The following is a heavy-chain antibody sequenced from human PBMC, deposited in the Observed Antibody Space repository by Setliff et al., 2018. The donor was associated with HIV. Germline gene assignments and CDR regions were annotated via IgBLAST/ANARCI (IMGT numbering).Heavy chain of an antibody. V-gene: IGHV3-30*02. J-gene: IGHJ3*02. CDR2: IRNDGSDK. CDR3: ARDMVWYGSDI. Sequence: PGGSLRLSCAASGFTFSSYGVHWVRQAPGKGLEWVAFIRNDGSDKHYVDSVKGRFTISRDNSKNTLYLQMNSLRAEDTAVHYCARDMVWYGSDIWGQGTLVTVSS. D-gene: IGHD2-8*01. CDR1: GFTFSSYG.